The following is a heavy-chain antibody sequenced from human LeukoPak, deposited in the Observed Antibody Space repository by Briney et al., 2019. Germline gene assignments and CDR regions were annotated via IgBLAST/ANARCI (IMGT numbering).Heavy chain of an antibody. V-gene: IGHV4-31*03. J-gene: IGHJ3*02. D-gene: IGHD4-17*01. CDR1: GGSISSGGYY. Sequence: SQTLSLTCTVSGGSISSGGYYWSWIRQHPGKGLEWIGYIYYSGSTYYNPSLKSRVTISVDTSKNQFSLKLSSVTAVDTAVYYCARAYGDYAFGAFDIWGQGTMVTVSS. CDR2: IYYSGST. CDR3: ARAYGDYAFGAFDI.